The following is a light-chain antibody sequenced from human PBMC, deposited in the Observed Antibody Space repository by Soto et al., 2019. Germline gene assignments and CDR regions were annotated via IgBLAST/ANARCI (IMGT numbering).Light chain of an antibody. CDR3: QQYNTWPYT. J-gene: IGKJ2*01. Sequence: EIVMTQSPVTLSVSPGERASLSCRASQSVSSSLAWYQQKPGQAPRLLIYGASTRATGIPARLSGSGSGTEFTLTISSLQSEDFAVYYCQQYNTWPYTFGQGTNLEIK. V-gene: IGKV3-15*01. CDR1: QSVSSS. CDR2: GAS.